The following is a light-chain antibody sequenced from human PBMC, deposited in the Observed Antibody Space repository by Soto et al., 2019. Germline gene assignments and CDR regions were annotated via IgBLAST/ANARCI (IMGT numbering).Light chain of an antibody. CDR1: TSDIGGYDY. CDR3: SSHGGNSPYV. V-gene: IGLV2-8*01. CDR2: EVN. Sequence: QSALTQPPSASGSPGQSVAISCTGTTSDIGGYDYVSWYQQHPGKAPKLMIYEVNKRPSGAPDRFSGSKSGNTASLTVSGLQAEDEADYYCSSHGGNSPYVFGTGTKVTVL. J-gene: IGLJ1*01.